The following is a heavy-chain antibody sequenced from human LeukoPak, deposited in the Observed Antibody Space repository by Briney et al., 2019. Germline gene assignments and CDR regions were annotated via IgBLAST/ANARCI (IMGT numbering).Heavy chain of an antibody. D-gene: IGHD3-10*01. CDR1: GFTFSSYW. CDR2: ISSDGSST. V-gene: IGHV3-74*01. Sequence: GGSLRLSCAASGFTFSSYWMHWVRQPPGKGLVWVSRISSDGSSTTYADSVKGRFTISRDNAKNTVYLQMNSLRAEDTAVYYCATERITMVRGVIKGFDYWGQGTLVTVSS. J-gene: IGHJ4*02. CDR3: ATERITMVRGVIKGFDY.